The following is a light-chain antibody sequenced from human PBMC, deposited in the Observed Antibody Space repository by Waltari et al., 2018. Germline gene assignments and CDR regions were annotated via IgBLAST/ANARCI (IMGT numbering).Light chain of an antibody. CDR2: EVF. J-gene: IGLJ1*01. CDR1: NSDVGNYYL. Sequence: QSALTQPASVSGSPGQSITISCTGTNSDVGNYYLVSWYRQYPGKAPKLMIYEVFKRPSGVSIRFSASKSGNTASLTISGLQAEDEADYYCSSYAGTSSAYVFGTGTKVTVL. CDR3: SSYAGTSSAYV. V-gene: IGLV2-23*02.